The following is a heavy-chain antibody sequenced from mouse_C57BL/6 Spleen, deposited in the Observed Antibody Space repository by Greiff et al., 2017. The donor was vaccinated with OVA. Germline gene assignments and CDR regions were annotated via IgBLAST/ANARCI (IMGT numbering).Heavy chain of an antibody. CDR1: GYAFTNYL. J-gene: IGHJ3*01. CDR3: ARSTMVTTRGNWFAY. CDR2: INPGSGGT. D-gene: IGHD2-2*01. Sequence: QVQLQQSGAELVRPGTSVKVSCKASGYAFTNYLIEWVKQRPGQGLEWIGVINPGSGGTNYNEKFKGKATLTADKSSSTAYMQLSSLTSEDSAVYFCARSTMVTTRGNWFAYWGQGTLVTVSA. V-gene: IGHV1-54*01.